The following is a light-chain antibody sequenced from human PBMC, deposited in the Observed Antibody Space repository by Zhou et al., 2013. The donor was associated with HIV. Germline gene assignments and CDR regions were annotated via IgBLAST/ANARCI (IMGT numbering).Light chain of an antibody. CDR2: DAS. CDR3: QQSYSTLPFT. V-gene: IGKV1-33*01. J-gene: IGKJ3*01. CDR1: QDISNY. Sequence: DIQMTQSPSSLSASVGDRVTITCQASQDISNYLNWYQQKPGKAPKLLIYDASNLETGVPSRFSGSGSGTDFTFTISSLQPEDFATYYCQQSYSTLPFTFGPGTKVDIK.